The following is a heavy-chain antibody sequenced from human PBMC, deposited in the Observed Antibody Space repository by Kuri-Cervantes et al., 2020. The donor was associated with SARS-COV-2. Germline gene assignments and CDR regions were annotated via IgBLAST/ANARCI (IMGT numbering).Heavy chain of an antibody. V-gene: IGHV4-34*01. CDR3: ARGRSRITIFGVVISGVGCYFDY. CDR2: INHSGST. Sequence: ESLKISCAVYGGSFSGYYWSWIRQPPGKGLEWIGEINHSGSTNYNPSLKSRVTISVDTSKNQFSLKLSSVTAADTAVYYCARGRSRITIFGVVISGVGCYFDYWGQGTLVTVSS. J-gene: IGHJ4*02. CDR1: GGSFSGYY. D-gene: IGHD3-3*01.